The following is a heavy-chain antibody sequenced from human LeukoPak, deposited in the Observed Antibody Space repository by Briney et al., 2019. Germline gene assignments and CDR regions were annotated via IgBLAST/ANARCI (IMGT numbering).Heavy chain of an antibody. CDR1: GFTVSSNY. CDR3: ARGTSGYSSGWYSYYFDY. CDR2: IYSGGST. V-gene: IGHV3-53*01. Sequence: GGSLRLSCAASGFTVSSNYMSWVRQAPGKGLEWVSVIYSGGSTNYADSVKGRFSISRDNSKNTLHLQMNSLRAEDTAVYYCARGTSGYSSGWYSYYFDYWGQGTVVTVSS. J-gene: IGHJ4*02. D-gene: IGHD6-19*01.